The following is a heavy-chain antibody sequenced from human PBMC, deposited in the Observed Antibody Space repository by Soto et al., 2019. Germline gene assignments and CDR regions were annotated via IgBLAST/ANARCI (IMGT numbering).Heavy chain of an antibody. J-gene: IGHJ4*02. D-gene: IGHD3-10*01. V-gene: IGHV3-30*01. CDR3: ARALGSVLWFGEFDY. Sequence: GGSLRLSCAASGFTFSSYAMHWVRQAPGKGLEWVAVISYDGSNKYYADSVKGRFTISRDNSKNTLYLQMNSLRAEDTAVYYCARALGSVLWFGEFDYWGQGTLVTVSS. CDR1: GFTFSSYA. CDR2: ISYDGSNK.